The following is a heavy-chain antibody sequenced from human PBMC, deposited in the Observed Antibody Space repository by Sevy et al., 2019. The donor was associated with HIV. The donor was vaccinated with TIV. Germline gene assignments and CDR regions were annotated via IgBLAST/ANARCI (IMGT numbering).Heavy chain of an antibody. J-gene: IGHJ4*02. CDR3: AKDECGGNCYFDF. V-gene: IGHV3-33*03. CDR1: GFNFSEHG. D-gene: IGHD2-21*02. Sequence: GGSLRLSCAASGFNFSEHGMHWVRQAPGKGLEWVAVIWFFGTGKYYGDSVKGRFTISRDNSKNTLYLQMDSLRPDYTAMYYCAKDECGGNCYFDFWGQGTLVTVSS. CDR2: IWFFGTGK.